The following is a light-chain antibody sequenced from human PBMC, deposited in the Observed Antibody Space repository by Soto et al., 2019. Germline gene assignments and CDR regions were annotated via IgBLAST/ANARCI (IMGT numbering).Light chain of an antibody. V-gene: IGKV3-20*01. Sequence: IVLTQSPATLSLSPVERATLSCRASQSVSSYLAWYQQKPGQAPRLLIYGASSRATGIPDRFSGSGSGTDFTLTISRLEPEDFAVYYCQQYGSSPRTFGQGTKVDIK. CDR1: QSVSSY. J-gene: IGKJ1*01. CDR3: QQYGSSPRT. CDR2: GAS.